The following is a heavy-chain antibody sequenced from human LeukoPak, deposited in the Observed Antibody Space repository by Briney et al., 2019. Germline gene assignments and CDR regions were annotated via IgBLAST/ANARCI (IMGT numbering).Heavy chain of an antibody. CDR3: ARAEKIAAAGTSWFDP. CDR2: INPNSGGT. V-gene: IGHV1-2*02. J-gene: IGHJ5*02. CDR1: GYTFTGYY. Sequence: ASVKVSCKASGYTFTGYYMHWVRQAPGQGLGWMGWINPNSGGTNYAQKFQGRVTMTRDTSISTAYMELSRLRSDDTAVYYCARAEKIAAAGTSWFDPWGQGTLVTVSS. D-gene: IGHD6-13*01.